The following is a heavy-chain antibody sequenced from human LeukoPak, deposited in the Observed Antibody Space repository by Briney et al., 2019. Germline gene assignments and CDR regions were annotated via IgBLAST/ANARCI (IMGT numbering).Heavy chain of an antibody. Sequence: GASVKVSCKASGYTFSSYWMHWVRQAPGKGLVWVSRINSDGSSTSYADSVKGRFTISRDNAKNTLYLQMNSLRAEDTAVYYCARDGRWYHAFDIWGQGTMVTVSS. J-gene: IGHJ3*02. D-gene: IGHD4-23*01. CDR2: INSDGSST. CDR3: ARDGRWYHAFDI. V-gene: IGHV3-74*01. CDR1: GYTFSSYW.